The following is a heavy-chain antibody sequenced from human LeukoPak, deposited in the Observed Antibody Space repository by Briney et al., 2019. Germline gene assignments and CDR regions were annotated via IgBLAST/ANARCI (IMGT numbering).Heavy chain of an antibody. J-gene: IGHJ6*02. Sequence: PSETLSLTCTASGGSISSYYWSWIRQPPGKGLEWIGYIYYSGSTNYNPSLKSRVTISVDTSKNQFSLKLSSVTAADTAVYYCARLPWGVVRNYCYYYGMDVWGQGTTVTVSS. CDR1: GGSISSYY. CDR2: IYYSGST. V-gene: IGHV4-59*08. D-gene: IGHD2-15*01. CDR3: ARLPWGVVRNYCYYYGMDV.